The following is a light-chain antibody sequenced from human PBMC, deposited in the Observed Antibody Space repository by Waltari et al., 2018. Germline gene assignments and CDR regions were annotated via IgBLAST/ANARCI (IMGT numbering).Light chain of an antibody. CDR2: ATS. CDR3: QQYNSWPLT. V-gene: IGKV3-15*01. Sequence: DTVMTQYPATLSMSPGERATLSCRASQSVSRDLAWYQQKPGQAPRLLIFATSTRATNVPARFSGGGSGTEFTLTISSLQSEDFAVYYCQQYNSWPLTFGGGTRVELK. CDR1: QSVSRD. J-gene: IGKJ4*01.